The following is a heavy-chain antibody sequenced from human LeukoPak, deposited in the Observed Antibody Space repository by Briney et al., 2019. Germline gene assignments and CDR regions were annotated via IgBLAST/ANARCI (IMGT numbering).Heavy chain of an antibody. CDR1: GYTLTELS. J-gene: IGHJ3*02. CDR3: ATDSGARDAVDI. CDR2: FDREHGET. D-gene: IGHD1-26*01. V-gene: IGHV1-24*01. Sequence: ASVRVSCKLSGYTLTELSVHWVRQAPGKGLEWLGGFDREHGETIYAQKLQGRVTMTEDTSADTAYMELSSLRSEDTAVYYCATDSGARDAVDIWGQGTMVTVSS.